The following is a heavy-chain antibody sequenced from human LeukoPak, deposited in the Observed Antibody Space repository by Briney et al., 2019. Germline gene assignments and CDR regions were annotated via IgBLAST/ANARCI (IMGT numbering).Heavy chain of an antibody. D-gene: IGHD6-13*01. CDR2: MRRDGSEQ. J-gene: IGHJ6*03. CDR1: GFTFSSYW. V-gene: IGHV3-7*01. CDR3: ARYGSSWYRTYYYYYYMDV. Sequence: GGSLRLSCAASGFTFSSYWMSWVRQAPGKGLEWVANMRRDGSEQYYVDSVKGRFTISRDNVKNSLDLQMNSLSAEDTAVYYCARYGSSWYRTYYYYYYMDVWGKGTTVTVSS.